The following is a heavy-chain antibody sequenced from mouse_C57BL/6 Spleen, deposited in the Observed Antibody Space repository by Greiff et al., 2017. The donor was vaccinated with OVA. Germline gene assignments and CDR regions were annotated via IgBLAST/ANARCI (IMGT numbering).Heavy chain of an antibody. J-gene: IGHJ1*03. D-gene: IGHD2-4*01. Sequence: VQGVESGAELARPGASVKMSCKASGYTFTSYTMHWVKQRPGQGLEWIGYINPSSGYTKYNQKFKDKATLTADKSSSTAYMQLSSLTSEDSAVDYCARGGGYDYDWYFDVWGTGTTVTVSS. CDR1: GYTFTSYT. CDR2: INPSSGYT. V-gene: IGHV1-4*01. CDR3: ARGGGYDYDWYFDV.